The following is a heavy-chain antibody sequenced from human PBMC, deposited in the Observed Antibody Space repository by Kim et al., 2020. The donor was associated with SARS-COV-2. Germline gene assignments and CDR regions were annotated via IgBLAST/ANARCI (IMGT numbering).Heavy chain of an antibody. J-gene: IGHJ4*02. V-gene: IGHV3-23*01. CDR3: AKDYDMVRGRYFDY. Sequence: ADSVKGRFTISRDNAKNTLYLQMNSLRAEDTAVYYCAKDYDMVRGRYFDYWGQGTLVTVSS. D-gene: IGHD3-10*01.